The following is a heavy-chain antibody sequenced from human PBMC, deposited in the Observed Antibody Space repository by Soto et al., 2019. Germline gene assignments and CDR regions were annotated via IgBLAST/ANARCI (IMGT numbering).Heavy chain of an antibody. V-gene: IGHV3-9*01. D-gene: IGHD2-15*01. J-gene: IGHJ3*02. CDR3: ATMTLPRVAGAFDI. CDR1: GFTFDDYA. CDR2: ISWNSGSI. Sequence: GGSLRLSCAASGFTFDDYAMHWVRQAPGKGLEWVSSISWNSGSIGYADSVKGRFTISRDNAKNSLYLQMNSLRAEDTALYYCATMTLPRVAGAFDIWGQGTMVTVSS.